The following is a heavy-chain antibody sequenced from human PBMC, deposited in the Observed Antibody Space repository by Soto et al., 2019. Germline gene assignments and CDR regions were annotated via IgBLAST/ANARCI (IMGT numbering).Heavy chain of an antibody. CDR1: GYSISSGYQ. CDR3: ARNFFGNHYFDF. V-gene: IGHV4-38-2*01. J-gene: IGHJ4*02. D-gene: IGHD3-3*01. CDR2: IFHSGTT. Sequence: SETLSLTCAVSGYSISSGYQWGWIRQPPGKGLEWIGNIFHSGTTSYNPSLKSRVTVSVDTSKNQISLNLTSVTAADTAIYYCARNFFGNHYFDFWGQGILVTVSS.